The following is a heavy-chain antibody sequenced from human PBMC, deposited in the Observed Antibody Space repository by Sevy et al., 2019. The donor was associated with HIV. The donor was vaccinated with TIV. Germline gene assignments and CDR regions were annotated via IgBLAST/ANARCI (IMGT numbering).Heavy chain of an antibody. CDR3: ARNTYYFATTGYGAFDM. CDR2: INWKADNT. V-gene: IGHV3-20*01. Sequence: GGSLRLSCAASGFTFDDYAMSWVRQAPGKGLEWVSSINWKADNTGYADSVKGRFTISRDSAKKSLYLQMNSLRVEDTALYNCARNTYYFATTGYGAFDMWGQGTMVTASS. CDR1: GFTFDDYA. D-gene: IGHD3-10*01. J-gene: IGHJ3*02.